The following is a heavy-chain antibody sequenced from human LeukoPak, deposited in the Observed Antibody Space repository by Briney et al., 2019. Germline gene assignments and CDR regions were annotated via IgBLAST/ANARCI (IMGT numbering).Heavy chain of an antibody. CDR3: ATGPYCGGDCHKWFDP. J-gene: IGHJ5*02. V-gene: IGHV1-24*01. CDR1: GYTLTELS. Sequence: ASVKVSCKVSGYTLTELSMHWVRQAPGKGLEWMGGFDPEDGETIYAQKFQGRVTMSEDTSTDTAYMELSSLRSEDTAVYYCATGPYCGGDCHKWFDPWGQGTLVTVSS. D-gene: IGHD2-21*01. CDR2: FDPEDGET.